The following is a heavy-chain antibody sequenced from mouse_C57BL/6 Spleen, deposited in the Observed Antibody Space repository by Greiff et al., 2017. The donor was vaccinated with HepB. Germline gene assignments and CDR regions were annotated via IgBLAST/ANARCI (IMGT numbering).Heavy chain of an antibody. J-gene: IGHJ2*01. Sequence: VQLKESGPELVKPGASVKMSCKASGYTFTDYNMHWVKQSHGKSLEWIGYINPNNGGTSYNQKFKGKATLTVNKSSSTAYMELRSLTSEDSAVYYCASDYDGSFDYWGQGTTLTVSS. CDR3: ASDYDGSFDY. V-gene: IGHV1-22*01. CDR2: INPNNGGT. CDR1: GYTFTDYN. D-gene: IGHD2-4*01.